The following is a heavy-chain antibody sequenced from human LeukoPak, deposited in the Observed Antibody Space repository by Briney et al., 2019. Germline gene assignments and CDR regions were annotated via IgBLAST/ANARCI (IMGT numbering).Heavy chain of an antibody. CDR1: GFTFDDYA. V-gene: IGHV3-9*01. D-gene: IGHD6-25*01. CDR3: AKTSISSAKNIYYFDY. CDR2: ISWNSGSI. J-gene: IGHJ4*02. Sequence: PGGSLRLSCAASGFTFDDYAMHWVRQAPGKGLEWVSGISWNSGSIGYADSVKGRFTISRDNAKNSLYLQMNSLRAEDTALYYCAKTSISSAKNIYYFDYWGQGTLVTVSS.